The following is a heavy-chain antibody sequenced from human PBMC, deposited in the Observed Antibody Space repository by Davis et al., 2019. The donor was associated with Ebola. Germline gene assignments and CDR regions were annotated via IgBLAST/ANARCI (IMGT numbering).Heavy chain of an antibody. D-gene: IGHD6-13*01. Sequence: SETLSLTCTVSGGSISTYYWSCIPQHTGKGLEWIGYIYYSGSTNYNPSLKSRVTISVDTSKNQFSLKLSSVTAADTAVYYCARGPRAAGAWGQGTLVTVSS. CDR2: IYYSGST. CDR1: GGSISTYY. CDR3: ARGPRAAGA. J-gene: IGHJ4*02. V-gene: IGHV4-59*08.